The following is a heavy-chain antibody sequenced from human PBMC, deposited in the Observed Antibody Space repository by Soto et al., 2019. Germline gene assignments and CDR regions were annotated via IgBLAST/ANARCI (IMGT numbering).Heavy chain of an antibody. CDR3: AKEAEQSGYYYYYYGMDV. CDR1: GFTFSSYG. J-gene: IGHJ6*02. D-gene: IGHD6-25*01. CDR2: ISYDGSNK. Sequence: GGSLRLSCAASGFTFSSYGMHWVRQAPGKGLEWVAVISYDGSNKYYADSVKGRFTISRDNSKNTLYLQMNSLRAEDTAVYYCAKEAEQSGYYYYYYGMDVWGQGTTVTVSS. V-gene: IGHV3-30*18.